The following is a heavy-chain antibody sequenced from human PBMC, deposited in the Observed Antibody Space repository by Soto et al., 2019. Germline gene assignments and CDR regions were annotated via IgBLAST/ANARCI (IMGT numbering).Heavy chain of an antibody. CDR3: ARHPRDDYNYGGSGIFDY. CDR1: GGSISGRTHW. CDR2: IHYSGSS. J-gene: IGHJ4*02. D-gene: IGHD4-4*01. V-gene: IGHV4-39*01. Sequence: QLQLQESGPGLVKPSETLSLTCTVSGGSISGRTHWWAWIRQPPGKGLEWIGDIHYSGSSYYNPSLKSRVSISVDTSKNQYSLKLKSVTAADTAVYHCARHPRDDYNYGGSGIFDYWGQGTLVTVSS.